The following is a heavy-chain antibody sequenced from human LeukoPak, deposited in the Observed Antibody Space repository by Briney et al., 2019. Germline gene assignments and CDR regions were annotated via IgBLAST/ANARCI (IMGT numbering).Heavy chain of an antibody. CDR3: ASSGYSGSYRVNNFDY. Sequence: PGGSLRLSCAASGFTFNNFAMSWVRQAPGKGLDWVSSISGGSENTYYADSVKGRFTISRDNSKNTLYLQMNSLRAEDTAVYYCASSGYSGSYRVNNFDYWGQGTLVTVSS. V-gene: IGHV3-23*01. CDR2: ISGGSENT. J-gene: IGHJ4*02. D-gene: IGHD1-26*01. CDR1: GFTFNNFA.